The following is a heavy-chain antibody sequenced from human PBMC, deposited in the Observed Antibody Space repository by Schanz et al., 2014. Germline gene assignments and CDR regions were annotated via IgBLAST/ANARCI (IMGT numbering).Heavy chain of an antibody. CDR3: ARDGDFDY. CDR2: IWYDGSNK. Sequence: QVQLVESGGGVVQPGRSLRLSCAASGFTFSSYGMHWVRQAPGTGLEWVAIIWYDGSNKYYADSVKGRFTISRDNSKNTLCLQMSSLRAEDTAVYYCARDGDFDYWGQGTLVTVSS. CDR1: GFTFSSYG. V-gene: IGHV3-33*01. J-gene: IGHJ4*02.